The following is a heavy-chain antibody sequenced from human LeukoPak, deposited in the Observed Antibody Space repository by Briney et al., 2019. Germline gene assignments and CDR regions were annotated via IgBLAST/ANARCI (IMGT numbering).Heavy chain of an antibody. D-gene: IGHD3-10*01. CDR2: IYTSGIT. CDR3: ARAGGFTMVRGAVNNWFDP. V-gene: IGHV4-61*08. J-gene: IGHJ5*02. CDR1: GGSISSGGYY. Sequence: SETLSLTCTVSGGSISSGGYYWSWIRQHPGKGLEWIEYIYTSGITNYNPSLKSRVTISVDTSKNQFSLKLSSVTAADTAVYYCARAGGFTMVRGAVNNWFDPWGQGTLVTVSS.